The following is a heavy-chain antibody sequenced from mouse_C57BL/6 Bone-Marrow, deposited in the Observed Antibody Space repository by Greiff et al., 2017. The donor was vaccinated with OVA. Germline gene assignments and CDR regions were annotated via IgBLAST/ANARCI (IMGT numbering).Heavy chain of an antibody. CDR3: ARAYYYGSSYPFAMDY. J-gene: IGHJ4*01. D-gene: IGHD1-1*01. CDR2: ISDGGSYT. CDR1: GFTFSSYA. V-gene: IGHV5-4*03. Sequence: EVKLMESGGGLVKPGGSLKLSCAASGFTFSSYAMSWVRQTPEKRLEWVATISDGGSYTYYPDNVKGRFTISRDNAKNNLYLQMSHLKSEDTAMYYCARAYYYGSSYPFAMDYWGQGTSVTVSS.